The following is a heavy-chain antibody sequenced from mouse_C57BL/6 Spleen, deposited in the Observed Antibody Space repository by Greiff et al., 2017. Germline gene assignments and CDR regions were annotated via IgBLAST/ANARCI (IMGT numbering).Heavy chain of an antibody. J-gene: IGHJ4*01. V-gene: IGHV1-52*01. Sequence: QVQLQQPGAELVRPGSSVKLSCKASGYTFTSYWMHWVKQRPIQGLEWIGNIHPSDSETNYNQKFKDKATLTVDKSSSTAYMQLSSLTSEDSAVYYCARGDDYDLYYAMDYWGQGTSVTVSS. CDR3: ARGDDYDLYYAMDY. CDR2: IHPSDSET. D-gene: IGHD2-4*01. CDR1: GYTFTSYW.